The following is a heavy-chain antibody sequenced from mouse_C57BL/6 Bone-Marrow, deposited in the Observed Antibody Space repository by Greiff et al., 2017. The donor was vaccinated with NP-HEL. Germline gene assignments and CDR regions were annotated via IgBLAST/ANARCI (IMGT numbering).Heavy chain of an antibody. J-gene: IGHJ1*03. D-gene: IGHD1-1*01. Sequence: QVQLKESGAELVKPGASVKISCKASGYAFSSYWMNWVKQRPGKGLEWIGQIYPGDGDTNYNGKFKGKATLTADKSSSTAYMQLSSLTSEDSAVYFCARSIYYYGSRYFDVWGTGTTVTVSS. CDR2: IYPGDGDT. CDR1: GYAFSSYW. V-gene: IGHV1-80*01. CDR3: ARSIYYYGSRYFDV.